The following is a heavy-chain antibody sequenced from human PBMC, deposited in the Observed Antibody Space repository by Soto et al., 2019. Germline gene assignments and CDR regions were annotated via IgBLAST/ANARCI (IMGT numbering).Heavy chain of an antibody. Sequence: QVQLQQCGAGLLKPSETLSLPCAVYGGSFSGYYWSWIRQPTGKGLEWIGEITHSGSTNYNPSLKSRVTISVDTSKNKFSLQLSSVTAADTAVYYCARALTYYDYVWGSYRYPYYFEYWGQGTLVTVSS. CDR2: ITHSGST. J-gene: IGHJ4*02. CDR3: ARALTYYDYVWGSYRYPYYFEY. CDR1: GGSFSGYY. V-gene: IGHV4-34*01. D-gene: IGHD3-16*02.